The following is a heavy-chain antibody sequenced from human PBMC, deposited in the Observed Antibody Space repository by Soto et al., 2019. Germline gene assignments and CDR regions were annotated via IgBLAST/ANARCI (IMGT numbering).Heavy chain of an antibody. CDR1: GGSISSGGYY. J-gene: IGHJ6*02. Sequence: LSLTCTVSGGSISSGGYYWSWIRQHPGKGLEWIGYIYYSGSTYYNPSLKSRVTISVDTSKNQFSLKLSSVTAADTAVYYCARAPSTNDHYYDSSGANYYYGMDVWGQGTTVTVSS. CDR3: ARAPSTNDHYYDSSGANYYYGMDV. D-gene: IGHD3-22*01. V-gene: IGHV4-31*03. CDR2: IYYSGST.